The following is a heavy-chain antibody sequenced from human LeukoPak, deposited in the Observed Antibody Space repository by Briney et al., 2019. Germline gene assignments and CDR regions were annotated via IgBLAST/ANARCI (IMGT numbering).Heavy chain of an antibody. CDR2: IYYSGST. CDR3: ARGVATFANDDYEEIGDAFDI. CDR1: GGSVSSGSYY. Sequence: PSETLSLTCTVSGGSVSSGSYYWSWIRQPPGKGLEWIGYIYYSGSTNYNPSLKSRVTISVDTSKNQFSLKLSSVTAADTAVYHCARGVATFANDDYEEIGDAFDIWGQGTMVTVSS. V-gene: IGHV4-61*01. D-gene: IGHD5-12*01. J-gene: IGHJ3*02.